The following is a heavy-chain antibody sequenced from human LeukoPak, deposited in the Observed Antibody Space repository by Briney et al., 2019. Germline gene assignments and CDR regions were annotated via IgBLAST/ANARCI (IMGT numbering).Heavy chain of an antibody. V-gene: IGHV4-34*01. CDR2: INHSGST. D-gene: IGHD1-26*01. Sequence: PSETLSLTCAVYGGSFSGYYWSWIRQPPGKGLEWIGEINHSGSTNYNPSLKSRVTISVDKSKNQFSLKLSSVTAADTAVYYCALSGGATTLLGQYAFDIWGQGTMVTVSS. J-gene: IGHJ3*02. CDR3: ALSGGATTLLGQYAFDI. CDR1: GGSFSGYY.